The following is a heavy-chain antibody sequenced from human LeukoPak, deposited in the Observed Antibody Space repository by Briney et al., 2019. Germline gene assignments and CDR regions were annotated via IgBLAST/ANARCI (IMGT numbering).Heavy chain of an antibody. D-gene: IGHD1-26*01. Sequence: RGSLRLSCAASGFAFSSYSMNWVRQAPGKGLEWVSSISSSSSYIYYADSVKGRFTISRDNAKNSLYLQMNSLRAEDTAVYYCARVSGQWELQTPLVYFDYWGQDAVARVSS. CDR1: GFAFSSYS. V-gene: IGHV3-21*01. J-gene: IGHJ4*02. CDR3: ARVSGQWELQTPLVYFDY. CDR2: ISSSSSYI.